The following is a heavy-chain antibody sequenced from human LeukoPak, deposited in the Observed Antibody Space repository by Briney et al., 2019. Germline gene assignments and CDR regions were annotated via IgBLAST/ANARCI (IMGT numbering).Heavy chain of an antibody. V-gene: IGHV4-59*01. Sequence: AETLSLTCTVSGGSISIYYWIWIRQPPGKGLEGRGYIYYRGSTNYNPPLKSRVTISVDTSKNQFSLQLSSVTAADTAVYYCEREIQGWVAFAIAAAGKGGYYYYYMDVWGKGTTVTVSS. CDR2: IYYRGST. CDR1: GGSISIYY. J-gene: IGHJ6*03. CDR3: EREIQGWVAFAIAAAGKGGYYYYYMDV. D-gene: IGHD6-13*01.